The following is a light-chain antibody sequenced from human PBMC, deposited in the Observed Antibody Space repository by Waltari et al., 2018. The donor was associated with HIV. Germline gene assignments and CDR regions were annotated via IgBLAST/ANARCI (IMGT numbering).Light chain of an antibody. V-gene: IGLV1-44*01. J-gene: IGLJ3*02. CDR1: TSNIGTNT. CDR2: GNY. Sequence: QSVVTQPPSVSGTPGQTVTTAYSGSTSNIGTNTFTWYQHLPGTAPKRLIYGNYQRPSGVPDRFSASKSGTSASLAISGLQSEDEADYYCASWDASLNGWVFGGGTKLTVL. CDR3: ASWDASLNGWV.